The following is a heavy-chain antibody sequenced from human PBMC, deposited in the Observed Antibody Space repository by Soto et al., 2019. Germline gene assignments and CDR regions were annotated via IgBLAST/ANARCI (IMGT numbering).Heavy chain of an antibody. J-gene: IGHJ6*02. Sequence: PGESLKISCKGSGYSLTNIWIHWVRQMPGKGLEWIGRIDPGDSVTTYSPSFQGQVTISADKSITTAYLHWRSLRASDTAMYYCARQDGYYRSYYYGLDFWGQGTTVTVSS. CDR3: ARQDGYYRSYYYGLDF. CDR2: IDPGDSVT. D-gene: IGHD1-26*01. V-gene: IGHV5-51*01. CDR1: GYSLTNIW.